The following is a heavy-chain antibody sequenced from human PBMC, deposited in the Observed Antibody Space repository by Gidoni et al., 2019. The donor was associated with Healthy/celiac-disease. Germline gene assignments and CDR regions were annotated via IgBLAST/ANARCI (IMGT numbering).Heavy chain of an antibody. Sequence: QVQLVESGGGVVQPGRSLRLSCAASGFTFSSYGMHWVRQAPGKGLEWVAVISYDGSNKYYADSVKGRFTISRDNSKNTLYLQMNSLRAEDTAVYYCAKGLYYYDSSGDMFDYWGQGTLVTVSS. CDR1: GFTFSSYG. CDR3: AKGLYYYDSSGDMFDY. J-gene: IGHJ4*02. CDR2: ISYDGSNK. D-gene: IGHD3-22*01. V-gene: IGHV3-30*18.